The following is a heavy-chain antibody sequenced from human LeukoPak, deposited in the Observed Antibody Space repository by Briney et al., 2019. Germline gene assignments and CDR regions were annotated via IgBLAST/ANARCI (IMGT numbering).Heavy chain of an antibody. J-gene: IGHJ5*02. CDR1: GGSISSYY. CDR2: IYYSGST. Sequence: SETLSLTCTVSGGSISSYYWSWIRQPPGKGLEWIGYIYYSGSTSYNPSLKSRVTISVDTSKNQFSLKLSSVTAADTAVYYCASLVNNWNDDNWFDPWGQGTLVTVSS. D-gene: IGHD1-1*01. CDR3: ASLVNNWNDDNWFDP. V-gene: IGHV4-59*01.